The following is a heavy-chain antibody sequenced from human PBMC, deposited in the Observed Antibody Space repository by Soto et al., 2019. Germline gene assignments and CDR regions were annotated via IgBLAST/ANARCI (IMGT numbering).Heavy chain of an antibody. Sequence: SVKVSCKASGGTFSSYAISWVRQAPGQGLEWMGGIIPIFGTANYAQKFQGRVTITADKSTSTAYMELSSLRSEDTAVYYCARVCCSTSCYASYYYGRDVWGQGTTVTVSS. CDR1: GGTFSSYA. CDR3: ARVCCSTSCYASYYYGRDV. J-gene: IGHJ6*02. V-gene: IGHV1-69*06. CDR2: IIPIFGTA. D-gene: IGHD2-2*01.